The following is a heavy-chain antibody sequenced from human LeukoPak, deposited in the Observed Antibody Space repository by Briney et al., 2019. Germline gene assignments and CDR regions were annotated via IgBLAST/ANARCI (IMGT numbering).Heavy chain of an antibody. CDR3: AKGYGFDSSGSEHYFES. V-gene: IGHV3-30*18. CDR1: GFTFSNYG. D-gene: IGHD3-22*01. CDR2: ISYDGSNK. J-gene: IGHJ4*02. Sequence: GGSLRLSCAASGFTFSNYGIHWVRQAPGKGLEWVAVISYDGSNKYYAESVKGGFTISRDNSKNTLYLQMNSLRAEDTAVYYCAKGYGFDSSGSEHYFESWGQGILVTVSS.